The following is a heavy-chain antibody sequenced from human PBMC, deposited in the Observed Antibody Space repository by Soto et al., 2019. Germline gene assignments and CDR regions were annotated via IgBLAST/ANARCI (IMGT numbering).Heavy chain of an antibody. CDR1: GFTFSSYA. Sequence: GGSLRLSCAASGFTFSSYAMHWVRQAPGKGLEWVAVISYDGSNKYYADSVKGRFTISRDNSKNTLYLQMNSLRAEDTAVYYCARESVLVLEGVLDYWGQGTLVTVSS. CDR3: ARESVLVLEGVLDY. J-gene: IGHJ4*02. CDR2: ISYDGSNK. D-gene: IGHD6-13*01. V-gene: IGHV3-30-3*01.